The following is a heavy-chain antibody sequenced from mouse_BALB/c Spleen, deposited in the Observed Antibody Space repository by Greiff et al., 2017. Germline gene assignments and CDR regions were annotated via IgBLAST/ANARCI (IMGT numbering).Heavy chain of an antibody. D-gene: IGHD3-3*01. Sequence: EVQLQQSGAELVRPGALVKLSCKASGFNIKDYYMHWVKQRPEQGLEWIGWIDPENGNTIYDPKFQGKASITADTSSNTAYLQLSSLTSEDTAVYYCARGTRAAWFAYWGQGTLVTVSA. V-gene: IGHV14-1*02. CDR2: IDPENGNT. CDR3: ARGTRAAWFAY. CDR1: GFNIKDYY. J-gene: IGHJ3*01.